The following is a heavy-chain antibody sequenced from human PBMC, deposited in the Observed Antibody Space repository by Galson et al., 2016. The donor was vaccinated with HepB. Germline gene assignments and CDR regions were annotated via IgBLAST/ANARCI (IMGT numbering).Heavy chain of an antibody. Sequence: SVKVSCKASGYTFNTYNMHWVRQAPGQGLEWMGIIKPSGGNTIYAQKFQDRITMTRDTSTSTVYMELISLRSGDTAVYYCARELDHSFYFDYWGQRTLLTVSS. CDR1: GYTFNTYN. D-gene: IGHD1-14*01. CDR3: ARELDHSFYFDY. J-gene: IGHJ4*02. CDR2: IKPSGGNT. V-gene: IGHV1-46*02.